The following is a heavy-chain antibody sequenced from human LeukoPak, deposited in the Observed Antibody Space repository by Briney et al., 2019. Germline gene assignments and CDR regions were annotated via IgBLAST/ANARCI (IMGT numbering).Heavy chain of an antibody. CDR3: ARQLGWELPVPLFDY. CDR2: IYHSGST. CDR1: GGSISSGGYS. J-gene: IGHJ4*02. V-gene: IGHV4-30-2*01. D-gene: IGHD1-26*01. Sequence: PSETLSLTCAVSGGSISSGGYSWSWIRQPPGKGLEWIGYIYHSGSTYYNPSLKSRVTISVDRSKNQFSLKLSSVTAADTAVYYCARQLGWELPVPLFDYWGQGTLVTVAS.